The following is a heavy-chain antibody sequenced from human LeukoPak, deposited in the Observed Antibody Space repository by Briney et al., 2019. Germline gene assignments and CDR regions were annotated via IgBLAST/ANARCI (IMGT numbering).Heavy chain of an antibody. CDR1: GFTFSSYS. Sequence: GGSLRLSCAASGFTFSSYSMSWVRQAPGKGLDWVSSISSSSSYIYYADSVKGRFTISRDNAKNSLYLQMNSLRAEDTAVYYCARDGGGSYYYDSSGFDYWGQGTLVTVSS. D-gene: IGHD3-22*01. CDR3: ARDGGGSYYYDSSGFDY. CDR2: ISSSSSYI. V-gene: IGHV3-21*01. J-gene: IGHJ4*02.